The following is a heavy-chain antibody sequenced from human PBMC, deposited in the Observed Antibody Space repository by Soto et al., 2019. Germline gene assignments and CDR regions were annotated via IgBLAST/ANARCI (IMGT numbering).Heavy chain of an antibody. CDR1: GGSISSGGYY. V-gene: IGHV4-31*03. Sequence: PSETLSLTCTVSGGSISSGGYYWSWIRQHPGKGLEWIVYIYYSGSTYYNPSLKSRVTISVDTSKNEYSLKMSSVTAEDTAVYYCARLPGDWEANYYFDYWGQGTLVTVSS. D-gene: IGHD1-26*01. J-gene: IGHJ4*02. CDR2: IYYSGST. CDR3: ARLPGDWEANYYFDY.